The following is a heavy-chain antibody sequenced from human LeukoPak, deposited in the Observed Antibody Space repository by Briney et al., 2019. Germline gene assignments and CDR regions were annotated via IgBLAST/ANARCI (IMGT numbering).Heavy chain of an antibody. CDR3: AREASDAFDI. J-gene: IGHJ3*02. CDR2: ISSNGGST. Sequence: GGSLRLSCSASGFTFSSYAMHWVRQAPGKGLEYDSAISSNGGSTYYADSVKGRFTISRDNSKNTLFLQMNSLRAEDTAVYYCAREASDAFDIWGQGTMVTVSS. CDR1: GFTFSSYA. V-gene: IGHV3-64*04.